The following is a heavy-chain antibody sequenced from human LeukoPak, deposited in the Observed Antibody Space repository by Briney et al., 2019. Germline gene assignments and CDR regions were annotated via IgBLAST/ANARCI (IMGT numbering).Heavy chain of an antibody. Sequence: GESLKISCKGSGYSFTSYWIGWVRRMPGKGLEWMGIIYPGDSDTRYSPSFQGQVTISADKSISTAYLQWSSLKASDTAMYYCARLQGPDSSGWSDAFDIWGQGTMVTVSS. CDR2: IYPGDSDT. CDR3: ARLQGPDSSGWSDAFDI. CDR1: GYSFTSYW. D-gene: IGHD6-19*01. J-gene: IGHJ3*02. V-gene: IGHV5-51*01.